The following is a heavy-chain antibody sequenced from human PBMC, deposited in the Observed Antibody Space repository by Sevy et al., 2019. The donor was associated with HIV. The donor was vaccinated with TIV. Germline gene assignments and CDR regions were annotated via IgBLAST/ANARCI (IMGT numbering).Heavy chain of an antibody. Sequence: SETLSLTCTVSGGSISSYYWSWIRQPPGKGLEWIGYIYYSGSTNYNPSLKSRVTISVDTSKNQFSLKLSSVTAADTAVYYCARVGRDSSEFDPWGQGTLVTVSS. V-gene: IGHV4-59*01. D-gene: IGHD3-22*01. CDR1: GGSISSYY. CDR3: ARVGRDSSEFDP. CDR2: IYYSGST. J-gene: IGHJ5*02.